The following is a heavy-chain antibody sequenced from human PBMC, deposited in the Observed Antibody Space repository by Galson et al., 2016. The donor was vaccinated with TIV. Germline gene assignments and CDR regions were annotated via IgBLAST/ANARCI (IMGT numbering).Heavy chain of an antibody. Sequence: SVKVSCKASGGTFSFYAITWVRQAPGQGLEWMGGINPIFRTPNYAQNFQGRVTMTADDSTRTAYMELSSLGSEDTAVYYCARETCSGGTCYSRTGAFDIWGQGTMVTVSS. CDR1: GGTFSFYA. V-gene: IGHV1-69*13. CDR2: INPIFRTP. J-gene: IGHJ3*02. CDR3: ARETCSGGTCYSRTGAFDI. D-gene: IGHD2-15*01.